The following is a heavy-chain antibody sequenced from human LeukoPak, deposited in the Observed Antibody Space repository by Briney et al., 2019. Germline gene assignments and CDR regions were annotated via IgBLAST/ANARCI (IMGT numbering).Heavy chain of an antibody. CDR1: GGSFSGYY. CDR3: ARGSTVTLYYYYYYVDV. J-gene: IGHJ6*03. CDR2: INHSGST. D-gene: IGHD4-17*01. Sequence: PSETLSLTCAVYGGSFSGYYWSWIRQPPGKGLEWIGEINHSGSTNYNPSLKSRVTISVDTSKNQFSLKLSSVTAADTAVYYCARGSTVTLYYYYYYVDVWGKGTTVTVSS. V-gene: IGHV4-34*01.